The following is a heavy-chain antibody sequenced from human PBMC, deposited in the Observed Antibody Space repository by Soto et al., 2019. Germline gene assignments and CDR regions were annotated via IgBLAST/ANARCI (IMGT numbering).Heavy chain of an antibody. CDR2: ISDGGGST. V-gene: IGHV3-23*01. J-gene: IGHJ4*02. D-gene: IGHD2-2*02. CDR3: ARTPPYCSSTSCYIDY. CDR1: GFTFSSYA. Sequence: EVQLLESGGGLVQPGGSLRLSCAASGFTFSSYAMSWVRQAPGKGLEWVSGISDGGGSTYYADSVKGRFTVSRDNSKNXLHLQVNSLRAEDTAVYYCARTPPYCSSTSCYIDYWGQGTLVTVSS.